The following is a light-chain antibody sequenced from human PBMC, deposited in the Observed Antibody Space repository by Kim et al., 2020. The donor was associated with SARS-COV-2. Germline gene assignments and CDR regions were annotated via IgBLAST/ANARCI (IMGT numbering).Light chain of an antibody. CDR3: QHYTTLPPT. J-gene: IGKJ1*01. CDR1: QSVTTY. V-gene: IGKV1-39*01. CDR2: SAS. Sequence: PSVGDRVTIACRASQSVTTYLNWYRQRPGKAPELLIHSASTLENGAPSRFSGSGSGTDFTLTISSLQPDDFATYFCQHYTTLPPTFGPGTKVDIK.